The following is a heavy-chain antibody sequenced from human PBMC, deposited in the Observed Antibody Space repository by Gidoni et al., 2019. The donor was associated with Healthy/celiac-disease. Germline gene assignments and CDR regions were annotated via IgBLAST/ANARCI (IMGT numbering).Heavy chain of an antibody. Sequence: QVQLVQSGAEVKKPGASVKVSCKASGYTFTGYYMHWVRQAPGQGLEWMGWINPNSGGTNYAQKFQGRVTMTRDTSISTAYMELSRLRSDDTAVYYCARARGRYDFWSGYYPHRTYGMDVWGQGTTVTVSS. CDR2: INPNSGGT. D-gene: IGHD3-3*01. J-gene: IGHJ6*02. CDR1: GYTFTGYY. V-gene: IGHV1-2*02. CDR3: ARARGRYDFWSGYYPHRTYGMDV.